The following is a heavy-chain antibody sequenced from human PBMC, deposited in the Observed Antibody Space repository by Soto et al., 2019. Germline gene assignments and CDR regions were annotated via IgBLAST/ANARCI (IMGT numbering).Heavy chain of an antibody. CDR2: IYYNGRT. J-gene: IGHJ4*02. CDR1: DGSISTYY. Sequence: SETLSLTCTVSDGSISTYYWSLLPETPSKLLEWIGYIYYNGRTNYNPSLESRVTISLDTSKSQFSLKLSSVSAADTAVYYCARDGSGYDFWSGPYFFEYWGPGTLVTVSS. V-gene: IGHV4-59*01. CDR3: ARDGSGYDFWSGPYFFEY. D-gene: IGHD3-3*01.